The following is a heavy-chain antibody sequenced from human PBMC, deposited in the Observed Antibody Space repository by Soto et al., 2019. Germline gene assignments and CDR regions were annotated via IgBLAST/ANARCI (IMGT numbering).Heavy chain of an antibody. Sequence: QVQLQESGPGLVTPSETLSLTCTVSGGSMSSNYWTWIRQSPGKGLEWIGYIYYTGSTKYNPSLQSRVTISLDTSRNQFSLRLTSVTSADTAVYDCARGGSYGDFFDYWGQGAQVTVSS. CDR3: ARGGSYGDFFDY. V-gene: IGHV4-59*01. J-gene: IGHJ4*02. CDR2: IYYTGST. D-gene: IGHD4-17*01. CDR1: GGSMSSNY.